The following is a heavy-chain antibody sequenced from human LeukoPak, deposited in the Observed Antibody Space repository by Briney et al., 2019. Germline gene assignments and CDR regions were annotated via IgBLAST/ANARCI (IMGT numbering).Heavy chain of an antibody. Sequence: ASVKVSCEASGYTFTGYYMHWVRQAPGQGLEWMGWINPNSGGTNYAQKFQGRVTMTRDTSISTAYMELSRLRSDDTAVYYCARASRDGYQGWVYWGQGTLVTVSS. CDR1: GYTFTGYY. CDR3: ARASRDGYQGWVY. J-gene: IGHJ4*02. CDR2: INPNSGGT. V-gene: IGHV1-2*02. D-gene: IGHD5-24*01.